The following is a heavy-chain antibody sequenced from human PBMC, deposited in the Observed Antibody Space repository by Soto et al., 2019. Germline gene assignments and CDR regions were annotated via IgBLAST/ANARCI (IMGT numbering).Heavy chain of an antibody. J-gene: IGHJ4*02. D-gene: IGHD3-22*01. V-gene: IGHV3-48*02. CDR1: GFTFSSFC. CDR2: ISSSSTI. Sequence: GGSLRLSCAASGFTFSSFCMNCVRQAPGKGLEWVSYISSSSTIYYADSVKGRFTISRDNAKNSLYLQMNSLRDEDTAVYYCARDKGYDSSGYYRPRPFDYWGQGTLVTVSS. CDR3: ARDKGYDSSGYYRPRPFDY.